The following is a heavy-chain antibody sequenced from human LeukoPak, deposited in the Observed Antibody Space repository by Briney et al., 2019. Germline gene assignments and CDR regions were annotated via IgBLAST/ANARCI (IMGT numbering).Heavy chain of an antibody. J-gene: IGHJ4*02. V-gene: IGHV4-39*01. CDR3: ARQYDY. CDR1: AGSISIGSYY. CDR2: INYTGGT. Sequence: SPQTLSLTCTLSAGSISIGSYYWGWLRHPRGNGWEWIGSINYTGGTYYNPSLKSRVTISVDTSKNQFSLKLTSVTAADTGVYFCARQYDYWGQGTLVTVSS.